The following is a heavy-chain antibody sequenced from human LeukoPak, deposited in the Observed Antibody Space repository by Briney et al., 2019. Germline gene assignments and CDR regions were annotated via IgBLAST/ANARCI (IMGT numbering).Heavy chain of an antibody. V-gene: IGHV3-23*01. Sequence: GGSLRLSCAASGFSISDYYMTWVRQAPGKGLEWVSSIDISGGGTYYADSVKGRFTISRDNSKNTLYLEMNSLRAEDTALYFCANGIRPNDYWGQGTLVTVSS. CDR3: ANGIRPNDY. CDR2: IDISGGGT. D-gene: IGHD1-1*01. CDR1: GFSISDYY. J-gene: IGHJ4*02.